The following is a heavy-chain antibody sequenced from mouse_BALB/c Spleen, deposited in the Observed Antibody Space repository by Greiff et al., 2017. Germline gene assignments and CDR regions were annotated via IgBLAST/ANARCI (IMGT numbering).Heavy chain of an antibody. V-gene: IGHV2-2*02. CDR1: GFSLTSYG. CDR2: IWSGGST. Sequence: QVQLKESGPGLVQPSQSLSITCTVSGFSLTSYGVHWVRQSPGKGLEWLGVIWSGGSTDYNAAFISRLSISKDNSKSQVFFKMNSLQANDTAIYYCARNRNWDVDHAMDYWGQGTSVTVSS. CDR3: ARNRNWDVDHAMDY. J-gene: IGHJ4*01. D-gene: IGHD4-1*01.